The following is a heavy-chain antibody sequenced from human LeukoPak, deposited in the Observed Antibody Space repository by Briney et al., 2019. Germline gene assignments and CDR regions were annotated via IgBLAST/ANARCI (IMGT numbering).Heavy chain of an antibody. V-gene: IGHV3-21*01. D-gene: IGHD1-7*01. J-gene: IGHJ4*02. CDR3: AREVLELPPLDY. Sequence: PGGALRLSCAASGFTCSSYSMNWVRQAPGKGLEWVSSISSSSSYIYYADSVKGRFTISRDNAKNSLYLQMNSLRAEDTAVYYCAREVLELPPLDYWGQGTLVTVSS. CDR1: GFTCSSYS. CDR2: ISSSSSYI.